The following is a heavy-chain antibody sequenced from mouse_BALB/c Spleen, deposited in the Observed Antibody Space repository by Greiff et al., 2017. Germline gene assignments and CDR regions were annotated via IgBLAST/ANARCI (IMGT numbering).Heavy chain of an antibody. V-gene: IGHV2-5-1*01. CDR3: AKILLYDGYYDYYAMDY. D-gene: IGHD2-3*01. CDR1: GFSLTSYG. Sequence: QVQLKQSGPSLVQPSQSLSITCTVSGFSLTSYGVHWVRQSPGKGLEWLGVIWRGGSTDYNAAFMSRLSITKDNSKSQVFFKMNSLQADDTAIYYCAKILLYDGYYDYYAMDYWGQGTSVTVSS. CDR2: IWRGGST. J-gene: IGHJ4*01.